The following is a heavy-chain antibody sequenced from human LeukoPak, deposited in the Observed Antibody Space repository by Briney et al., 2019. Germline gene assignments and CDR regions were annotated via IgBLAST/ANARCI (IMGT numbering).Heavy chain of an antibody. CDR1: GYTFTAYW. J-gene: IGHJ3*02. Sequence: GESLEISCQGFGYTFTAYWNGWGRQMPGKGVGGGGIIHPGDSDTTYSPSFQGQVTISADKTTTTAYLQWSSLKASDTAMYYCGKHQHSGSYGAFDIWGQGTMVTVSS. CDR2: IHPGDSDT. V-gene: IGHV5-51*01. CDR3: GKHQHSGSYGAFDI. D-gene: IGHD1-26*01.